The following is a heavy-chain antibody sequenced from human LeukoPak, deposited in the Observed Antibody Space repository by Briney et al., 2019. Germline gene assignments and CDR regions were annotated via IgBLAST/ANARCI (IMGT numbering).Heavy chain of an antibody. CDR1: GFTFSSYS. CDR2: ISYDGSNK. CDR3: ARAVAAGY. J-gene: IGHJ4*02. D-gene: IGHD6-19*01. V-gene: IGHV3-30*03. Sequence: GGSLRLSCAASGFTFSSYSMNWVRQAPGKGLEWVAVISYDGSNKYYADSVKGRFTISRDNSKNTLYLQMNSLRAEDTAVYYCARAVAAGYWGQGTLVTVSS.